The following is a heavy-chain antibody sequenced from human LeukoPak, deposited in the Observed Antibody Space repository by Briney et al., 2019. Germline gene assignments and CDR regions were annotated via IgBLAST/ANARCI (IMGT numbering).Heavy chain of an antibody. Sequence: ASVKVSCKASGYTFGGSDMNWVRQAPGQGLEWMGWININTGNPTYVQHFTGRFVFSLDTSVSTAYLQISSLKAEDTAVYYCARGDWVAWGQGTLVTVSS. D-gene: IGHD3-9*01. V-gene: IGHV7-4-1*02. CDR1: GYTFGGSD. J-gene: IGHJ4*02. CDR3: ARGDWVA. CDR2: ININTGNP.